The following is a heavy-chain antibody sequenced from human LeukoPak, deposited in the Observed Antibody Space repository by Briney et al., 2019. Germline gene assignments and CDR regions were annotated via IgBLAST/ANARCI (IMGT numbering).Heavy chain of an antibody. D-gene: IGHD6-19*01. CDR3: ARDSQKSGWLDY. V-gene: IGHV4-59*12. CDR2: IDYSGSA. J-gene: IGHJ4*02. CDR1: GGSISSYD. Sequence: NPSETLSLTCTVSGGSISSYDWTWIRQPPGKGLEWIGYIDYSGSANYNPSLKSRVTISVDTSKNQFSLKLSSVTAADTAVYYCARDSQKSGWLDYWGQGTLVTVSS.